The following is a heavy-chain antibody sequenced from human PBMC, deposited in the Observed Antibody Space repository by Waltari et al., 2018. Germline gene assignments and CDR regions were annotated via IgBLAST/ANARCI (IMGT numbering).Heavy chain of an antibody. CDR2: IYHTGTT. D-gene: IGHD1-26*01. V-gene: IGHV4-38-2*01. CDR1: GYSISNGSS. Sequence: QVQLQESGQGLVKPSETLSLTCAVSGYSISNGSSWSWIRQPPGKGLEWIGGIYHTGTTYYNASLKSRVTISVDTSKNQFSLNLSFVTAADTALYFCARGGSGSYMGSFDIWGQGPMVTVSS. CDR3: ARGGSGSYMGSFDI. J-gene: IGHJ3*02.